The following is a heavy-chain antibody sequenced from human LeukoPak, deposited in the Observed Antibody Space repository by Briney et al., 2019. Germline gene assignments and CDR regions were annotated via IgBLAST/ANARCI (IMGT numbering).Heavy chain of an antibody. CDR3: ASGGWLGY. V-gene: IGHV3-7*01. CDR1: GFTFSCYW. CDR2: IKQDGSEK. J-gene: IGHJ4*02. Sequence: GGSLRLSCAACGFTFSCYWMSWFRQAPGKGLEWVANIKQDGSEKYYVDSVKGRFTISRYNAKNSVYLQMNSLRAEDTAVYYCASGGWLGYWGQGTLVTVSS. D-gene: IGHD5-24*01.